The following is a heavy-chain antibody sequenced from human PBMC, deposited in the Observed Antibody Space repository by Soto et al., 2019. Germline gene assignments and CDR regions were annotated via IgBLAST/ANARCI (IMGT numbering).Heavy chain of an antibody. J-gene: IGHJ4*02. Sequence: EVQLLESGGKLVQPGGSLTLSCAASGFTFSTYAMAWVRKAPGKGLEWVSGVSASGLNTDYADPVKGRFYIPRDNPKNSAPRHTTSLRAQDTALYYCAKDPPRRTSGYFFDYCGQGTPVTVSS. CDR3: AKDPPRRTSGYFFDY. V-gene: IGHV3-23*01. CDR1: GFTFSTYA. D-gene: IGHD1-1*01. CDR2: VSASGLNT.